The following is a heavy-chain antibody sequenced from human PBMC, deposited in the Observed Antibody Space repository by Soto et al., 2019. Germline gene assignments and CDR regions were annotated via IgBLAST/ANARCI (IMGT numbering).Heavy chain of an antibody. CDR1: GGTFRSNA. Sequence: QVQLVQSGAEVKKPGSSVKVSCKASGGTFRSNAISWVRQAPGQGLEWMGGIIPIFGTANYAQKFQGRVTITADESTSTAFMEPSSLRSEDTAVYYCASSTTEQWPAHFDYWGQGTLVTVSS. CDR3: ASSTTEQWPAHFDY. CDR2: IIPIFGTA. D-gene: IGHD6-19*01. J-gene: IGHJ4*02. V-gene: IGHV1-69*12.